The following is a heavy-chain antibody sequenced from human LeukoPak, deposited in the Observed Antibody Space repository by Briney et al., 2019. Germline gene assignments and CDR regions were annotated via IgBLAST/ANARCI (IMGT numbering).Heavy chain of an antibody. CDR1: GFIFDSAW. CDR2: ISGDAGRT. V-gene: IGHV3-23*01. D-gene: IGHD7-27*01. J-gene: IGHJ4*02. Sequence: GGSLRLSCVASGFIFDSAWMSWVRQAPGKGLEWVSGISGDAGRTYYADSVKGRFTIYRDNSKNTLYLQMNSLGAEDTAVYYCVQDWAWGAFAYWGQGTLVTVSS. CDR3: VQDWAWGAFAY.